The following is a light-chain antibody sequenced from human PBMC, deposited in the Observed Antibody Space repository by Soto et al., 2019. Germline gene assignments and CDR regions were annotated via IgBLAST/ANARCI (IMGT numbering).Light chain of an antibody. Sequence: QSALTQPASVSGSPGQSITISCTGTSSDVGGYNFVSWYQQHPGKAPKIMIYDVTNRPSGVSNRFSGSKSGNTASLTISGLQAEDEADYYCRSYTSSSTLVFGTGTKLTVL. V-gene: IGLV2-14*01. CDR3: RSYTSSSTLV. J-gene: IGLJ1*01. CDR2: DVT. CDR1: SSDVGGYNF.